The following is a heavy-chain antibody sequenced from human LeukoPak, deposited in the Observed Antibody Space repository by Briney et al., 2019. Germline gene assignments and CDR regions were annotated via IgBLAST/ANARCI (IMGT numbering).Heavy chain of an antibody. CDR1: GFTFSGSA. Sequence: PGGSLRLSCAASGFTFSGSAMHWVRQASGNELEWVGRIRSKANSYATAYAASVKGRFTISRDDSKNTAYLQMNSLKTEDTAVYYCTSRPKYYYYMDVWGKGTTVTVSS. J-gene: IGHJ6*03. CDR3: TSRPKYYYYMDV. CDR2: IRSKANSYAT. V-gene: IGHV3-73*01.